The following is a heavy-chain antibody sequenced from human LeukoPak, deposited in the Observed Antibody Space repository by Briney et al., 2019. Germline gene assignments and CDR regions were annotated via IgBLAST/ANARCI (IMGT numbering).Heavy chain of an antibody. CDR3: ARGVIQDSYYPNRMDV. Sequence: GGSLRLSCAASGFTFSSYWMHWVRQAPGKGLVWVSRINSDGSSTSYADSVKGRFTISRDNAKNTLYLQMNSLRAEDTAVYYCARGVIQDSYYPNRMDVWDQGTTVNVSS. V-gene: IGHV3-74*01. CDR1: GFTFSSYW. J-gene: IGHJ6*02. CDR2: INSDGSST. D-gene: IGHD3-16*02.